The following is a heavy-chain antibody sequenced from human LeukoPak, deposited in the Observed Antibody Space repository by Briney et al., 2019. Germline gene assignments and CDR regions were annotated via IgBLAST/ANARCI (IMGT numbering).Heavy chain of an antibody. CDR2: IYYSGST. D-gene: IGHD3-22*01. J-gene: IGHJ4*02. CDR1: GGSITSYY. Sequence: SETLSLTCTVSGGSITSYYWSWIRQPPGKGLEWIGYIYYSGSTNYNPSLKSRVTISVDTSKNQFSLKLSSVTAADTAVYYCARDRYYYDSSDYSLFDYWGQGTLVTVSS. CDR3: ARDRYYYDSSDYSLFDY. V-gene: IGHV4-59*01.